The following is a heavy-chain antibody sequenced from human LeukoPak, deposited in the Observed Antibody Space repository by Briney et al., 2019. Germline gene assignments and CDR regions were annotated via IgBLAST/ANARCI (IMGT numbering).Heavy chain of an antibody. D-gene: IGHD3-10*02. J-gene: IGHJ6*04. V-gene: IGHV3-23*01. CDR1: GFIFSNYG. CDR3: AELGITMIGGV. Sequence: PGGTLRLSCAASGFIFSNYGMTWVRQAPGKGLEWVSIINYSGTDTYYADSVKGRFTISRDNSKNTLYLQMNSLRAEDTAVYYCAELGITMIGGVWGKGTTVTISS. CDR2: INYSGTDT.